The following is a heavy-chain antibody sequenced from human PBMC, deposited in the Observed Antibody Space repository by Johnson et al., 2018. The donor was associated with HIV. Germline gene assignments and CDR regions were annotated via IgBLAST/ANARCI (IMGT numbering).Heavy chain of an antibody. CDR3: AKDASGSYSRAQSISDAFDI. CDR2: IWYDGSNK. CDR1: GFTFSSYG. D-gene: IGHD1-26*01. Sequence: QVQLVESGGGVVQPGRSLRLSCAASGFTFSSYGMHWVRQAPGKGLEWVAVIWYDGSNKYYADSVKGRFTISRDNSKNSLYLQMNSLRTEDTALYYCAKDASGSYSRAQSISDAFDIWGQGTMVTVSS. J-gene: IGHJ3*02. V-gene: IGHV3-33*03.